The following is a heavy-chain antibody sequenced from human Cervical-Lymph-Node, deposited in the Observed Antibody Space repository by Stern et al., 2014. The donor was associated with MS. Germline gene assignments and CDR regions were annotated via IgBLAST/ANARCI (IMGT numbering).Heavy chain of an antibody. J-gene: IGHJ5*02. CDR2: IYYSGST. D-gene: IGHD2-2*01. Sequence: QVQLQESGPGLVKPSQTLSLTCTVSGGSISSGDYYWSWIRQPPGKGLEWIGYIYYSGSTYYNPSLKSRVTISADTSKNQFSLKLSSVTAADTAVYYCASANCSSTSCPNWFDPWGQGTLVTVSS. CDR1: GGSISSGDYY. V-gene: IGHV4-30-4*01. CDR3: ASANCSSTSCPNWFDP.